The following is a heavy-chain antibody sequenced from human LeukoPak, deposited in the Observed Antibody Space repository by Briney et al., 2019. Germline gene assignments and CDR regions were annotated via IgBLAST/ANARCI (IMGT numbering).Heavy chain of an antibody. CDR1: GYSFSRFW. J-gene: IGHJ4*02. D-gene: IGHD2-2*01. CDR3: AKEQTSSGFFDY. V-gene: IGHV3-74*01. Sequence: PGGSLRLSCEGSGYSFSRFWMHWVRQVPGEGLVWVSRLNEDGGITNYADSVKGRFTISRDNSKNTLYLQMNSLRAEDRAVYYCAKEQTSSGFFDYWGQGALVTVSS. CDR2: LNEDGGIT.